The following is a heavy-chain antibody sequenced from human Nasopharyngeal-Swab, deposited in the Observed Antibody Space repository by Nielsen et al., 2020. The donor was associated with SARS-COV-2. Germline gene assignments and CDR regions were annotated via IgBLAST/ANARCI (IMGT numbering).Heavy chain of an antibody. CDR2: ISSSGSTI. CDR1: GFTFSNAW. D-gene: IGHD1-26*01. CDR3: ASGGRRDDAFDI. J-gene: IGHJ3*02. Sequence: GGSLRLSCAASGFTFSNAWMSWIRQAPGKGLEWVSYISSSGSTIYYADSVKGRFTISRDNAKNSLYLQMNSLRAEDTAVYYCASGGRRDDAFDIWGQGTMVTVSS. V-gene: IGHV3-11*01.